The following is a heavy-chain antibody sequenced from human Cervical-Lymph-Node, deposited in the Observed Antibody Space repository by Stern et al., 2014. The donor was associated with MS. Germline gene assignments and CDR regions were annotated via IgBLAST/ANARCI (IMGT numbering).Heavy chain of an antibody. J-gene: IGHJ4*02. CDR2: INRDGTPI. CDR1: GFTFRNYW. V-gene: IGHV3-74*03. D-gene: IGHD3-10*01. Sequence: EMQLVESGGGLVQPGGSLRLSCVASGFTFRNYWMHWVRHGPGKGLGWVARINRDGTPITTADSGMGRFTISRDNAKNTLYLQMNSLRVEDTAVYYCTKDTYGPEDYWGQGTSVTVSS. CDR3: TKDTYGPEDY.